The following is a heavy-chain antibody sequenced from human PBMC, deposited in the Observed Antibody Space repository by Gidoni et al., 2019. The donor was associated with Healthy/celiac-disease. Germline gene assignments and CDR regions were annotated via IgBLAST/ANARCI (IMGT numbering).Heavy chain of an antibody. CDR2: INHSGST. J-gene: IGHJ6*02. CDR1: GGSFSGYY. D-gene: IGHD1-26*01. V-gene: IGHV4-34*01. Sequence: QVQLQQWCAGLLKPSETLSLTCAVYGGSFSGYYWSWIRQPPGKGLEWIVEINHSGSTNYNPSLKSRVTISVDTSKNQFSLKLSSVTAADTAVYYCARYYARLTYYYYYGMDVWGQGTTVTVSS. CDR3: ARYYARLTYYYYYGMDV.